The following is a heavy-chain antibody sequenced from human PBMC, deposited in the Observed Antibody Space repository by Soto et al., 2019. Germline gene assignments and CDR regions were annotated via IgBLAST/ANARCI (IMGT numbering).Heavy chain of an antibody. D-gene: IGHD1-1*01. CDR1: GDSVSSNGAA. Sequence: PSQTLSLTCAISGDSVSSNGAAWNLIRQSPSRGLQWLGRTYYRSKWNNDYAVSVKGRITINPDTSKNQFSLQLNSVTPEDTAVYYCARGHEGTMDVWGQGTKVPVSS. J-gene: IGHJ6*02. CDR3: ARGHEGTMDV. V-gene: IGHV6-1*01. CDR2: TYYRSKWNN.